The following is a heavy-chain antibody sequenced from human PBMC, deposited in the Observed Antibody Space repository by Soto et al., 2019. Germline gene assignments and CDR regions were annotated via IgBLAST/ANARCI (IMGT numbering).Heavy chain of an antibody. Sequence: GGSLRLSCAASGFTVSSNYMSWVRQAPGKGLEWVSVIYSGGSTYYADSVKGRFTISRDNSKNTLYLQMNSLRAEDTAVYYCARDQAPTIFGVVIDDYYYMDVWGKGTTVTVSS. D-gene: IGHD3-3*01. CDR2: IYSGGST. CDR1: GFTVSSNY. V-gene: IGHV3-66*01. CDR3: ARDQAPTIFGVVIDDYYYMDV. J-gene: IGHJ6*03.